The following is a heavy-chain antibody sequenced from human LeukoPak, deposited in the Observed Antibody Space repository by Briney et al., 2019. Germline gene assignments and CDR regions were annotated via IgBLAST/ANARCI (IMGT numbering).Heavy chain of an antibody. V-gene: IGHV1-69*05. J-gene: IGHJ4*02. CDR2: IIPIFGTA. D-gene: IGHD3-22*01. CDR3: ARADDYYDSSGYLRY. Sequence: ASVKVSCKASGGTFSSYAISWVRQAPGQGLEWMGRIIPIFGTANYAHKFQGRVTITTDESTSTAYMELSSLRSEDTAVYYSARADDYYDSSGYLRYWGQGTLVTVSS. CDR1: GGTFSSYA.